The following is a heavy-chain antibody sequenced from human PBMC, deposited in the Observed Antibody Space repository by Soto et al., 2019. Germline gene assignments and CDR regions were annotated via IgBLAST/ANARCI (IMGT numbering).Heavy chain of an antibody. CDR2: ISYDGSNK. D-gene: IGHD2-21*02. V-gene: IGHV3-30*18. CDR1: GFTFSSYG. J-gene: IGHJ4*02. Sequence: LRLSCAASGFTFSSYGMHWVRQAPGKGLEWVAVISYDGSNKYYADSVKGRFTISRDNSKNTLYLQMNSLRAEDTAVYYCAKTLQVTAIHGTNDYWGQGNLVTVSS. CDR3: AKTLQVTAIHGTNDY.